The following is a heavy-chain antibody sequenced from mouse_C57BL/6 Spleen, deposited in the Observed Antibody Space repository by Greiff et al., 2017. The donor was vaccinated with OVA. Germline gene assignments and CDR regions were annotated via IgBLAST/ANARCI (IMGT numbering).Heavy chain of an antibody. J-gene: IGHJ4*01. Sequence: QVQLQQSGPGLVQPSQSLSITCTVSGFSLTSYGVHWVRQSPGKGLEWLGVIWRGGSTDYNAASMSRLSITKDNSKSQVFFKMNSLQADDTAIYYCAKDAMDYWGQGTSVTVSS. CDR3: AKDAMDY. CDR1: GFSLTSYG. CDR2: IWRGGST. V-gene: IGHV2-5*01.